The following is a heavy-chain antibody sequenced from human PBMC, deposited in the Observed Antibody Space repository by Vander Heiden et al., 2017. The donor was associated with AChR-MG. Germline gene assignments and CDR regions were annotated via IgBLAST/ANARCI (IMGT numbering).Heavy chain of an antibody. CDR1: GFSLSTSGMC. J-gene: IGHJ6*02. Sequence: QVTLRESGPALVKPTQTLTLTCTFSGFSLSTSGMCVSWIRQPPGKALEWLALIDWDDDKYYSTSLKTRLTISKDTSKNQVVLTMTNMDPVDTATYYCARIRSRGVNYYYYGMDVWGQGTTVTVSS. V-gene: IGHV2-70*01. CDR2: IDWDDDK. D-gene: IGHD3-10*01. CDR3: ARIRSRGVNYYYYGMDV.